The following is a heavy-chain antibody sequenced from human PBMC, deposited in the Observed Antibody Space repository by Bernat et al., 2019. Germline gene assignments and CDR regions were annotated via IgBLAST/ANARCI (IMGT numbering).Heavy chain of an antibody. D-gene: IGHD4-17*01. V-gene: IGHV4-59*01. J-gene: IGHJ4*02. CDR2: IYYSGST. Sequence: QVQLQESGPGLVKPSETLSLTCTVSGGSISSYYWSWIRQPPGKGLEWIGYIYYSGSTNYNPSLKSRVTISVDTSKNQCSLQLSSVTAADTAVYYCASGGTDYGDPLNYWGRGTLVTVSS. CDR1: GGSISSYY. CDR3: ASGGTDYGDPLNY.